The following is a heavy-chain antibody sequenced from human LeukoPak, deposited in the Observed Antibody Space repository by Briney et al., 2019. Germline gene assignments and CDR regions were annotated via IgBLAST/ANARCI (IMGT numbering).Heavy chain of an antibody. CDR1: GGSISSYY. Sequence: PSETLSLTCTVSGGSISSYYWSWIRQPAGKGLEWIGRIYTSGSTNYNPSLKSRVTMSVDTSKNQFSLKLSSVTAADTAVYYCARDYGSGRRYYYMDVWGKGTTVTVSS. D-gene: IGHD3-10*01. J-gene: IGHJ6*03. CDR3: ARDYGSGRRYYYMDV. CDR2: IYTSGST. V-gene: IGHV4-4*07.